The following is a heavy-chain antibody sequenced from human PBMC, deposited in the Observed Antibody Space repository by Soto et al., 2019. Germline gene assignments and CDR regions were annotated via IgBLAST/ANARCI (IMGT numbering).Heavy chain of an antibody. J-gene: IGHJ4*02. Sequence: EVRLVESGGGLVQPGGSLRLSCAASGFTFRNYWLHWVRQVPGRGPVWVSGINNDGSGTFYADSVKGRFTISRDNAQNTLYLQMNSQRAEDTAVYYCGSLVEFWGQRHLVHVPS. V-gene: IGHV3-74*01. CDR1: GFTFRNYW. CDR2: INNDGSGT. CDR3: GSLVEF.